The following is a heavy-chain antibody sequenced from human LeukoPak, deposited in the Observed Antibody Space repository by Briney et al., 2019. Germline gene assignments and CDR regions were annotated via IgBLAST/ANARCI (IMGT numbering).Heavy chain of an antibody. D-gene: IGHD6-19*01. CDR3: ASVLPAGPVAEYFQH. V-gene: IGHV4-34*01. CDR2: INHSGST. Sequence: PSETLSLTWAVYGGSFSGYYWSWIRQPPGKGLEWIGEINHSGSTNYNPSLKSRVTISVDTSKNQFSLKLSSVTAADTAVYYCASVLPAGPVAEYFQHWGQGTLVTVSS. J-gene: IGHJ1*01. CDR1: GGSFSGYY.